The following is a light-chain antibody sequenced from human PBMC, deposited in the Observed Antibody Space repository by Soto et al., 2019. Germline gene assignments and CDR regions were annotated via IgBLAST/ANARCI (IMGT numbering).Light chain of an antibody. J-gene: IGKJ1*01. CDR2: GAS. V-gene: IGKV3-15*01. CDR1: QSVGSN. Sequence: EIVMTQSPATLSVSPGERATLSCRASQSVGSNLAWYQQKPGQASRLLIYGASTRATGIPVRFSGSVSGTEFTLTISSLRSEDFAIYFCKQYDNWPLDRTFGQGTKVEIK. CDR3: KQYDNWPLDRT.